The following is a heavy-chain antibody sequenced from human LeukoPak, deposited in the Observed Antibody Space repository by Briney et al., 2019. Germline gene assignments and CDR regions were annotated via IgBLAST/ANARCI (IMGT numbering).Heavy chain of an antibody. CDR3: ARGDAEKIYYYYYGMDV. CDR1: GYTFTSYG. J-gene: IGHJ6*02. Sequence: GASVKVSFTASGYTFTSYGISWVRQAPGQGLEWMGWISAYNGNTNYAQKLQGRVTMTTDTSTSTAYMELRSLRSDDTAVYYCARGDAEKIYYYYYGMDVWGQGTTVTVSS. CDR2: ISAYNGNT. V-gene: IGHV1-18*01.